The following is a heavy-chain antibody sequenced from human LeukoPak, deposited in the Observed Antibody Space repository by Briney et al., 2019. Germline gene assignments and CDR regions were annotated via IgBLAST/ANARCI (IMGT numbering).Heavy chain of an antibody. Sequence: GGSLRLSCAASGFTFSSYGMHWVRQAPGKGLEWVAFIRYDGSNQYYADSVKGRFTISRDNSKNTLYLQVITLRAEDTAVYYCASTLYNSALNYWGQGTLVTVSS. J-gene: IGHJ4*02. D-gene: IGHD6-25*01. CDR2: IRYDGSNQ. CDR1: GFTFSSYG. V-gene: IGHV3-30*02. CDR3: ASTLYNSALNY.